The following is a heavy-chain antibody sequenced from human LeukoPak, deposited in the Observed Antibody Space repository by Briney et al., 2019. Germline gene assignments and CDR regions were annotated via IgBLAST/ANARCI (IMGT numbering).Heavy chain of an antibody. J-gene: IGHJ6*03. D-gene: IGHD5-24*01. CDR3: AKDPSMAHYYYYMDV. V-gene: IGHV3-74*01. Sequence: GGSLRLSCAASGFTFSSYWMHWVRQAPGEGLVWVSRIKPDGSSTSYADSVKGRFTISRDNSKNTLYLQMNSLRAEDTAVYYCAKDPSMAHYYYYMDVWGKGTTVTVSS. CDR1: GFTFSSYW. CDR2: IKPDGSST.